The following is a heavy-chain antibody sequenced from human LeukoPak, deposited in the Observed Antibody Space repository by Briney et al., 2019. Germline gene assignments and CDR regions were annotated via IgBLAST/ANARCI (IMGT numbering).Heavy chain of an antibody. CDR3: ARVQVNYYYMDV. Sequence: SVKVSCKASGGTFSSYAISWVRQAPGQGLEWMGRIIPILGIANYAQKLQGRVTMTTDTSTSTAYMELRSLRSDDTAVYYCARVQVNYYYMDVWGKGTTVTVSS. CDR1: GGTFSSYA. CDR2: IIPILGIA. V-gene: IGHV1-69*04. J-gene: IGHJ6*03.